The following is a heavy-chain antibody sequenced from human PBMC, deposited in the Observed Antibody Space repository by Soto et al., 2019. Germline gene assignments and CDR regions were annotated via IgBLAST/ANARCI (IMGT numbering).Heavy chain of an antibody. V-gene: IGHV1-18*01. Sequence: QVQLVQSGAEVRKPGASVTVSCKASGYTFTNYGVIWVRQAPGQGLEWVGWVHTFNGHTNYAQKFQGRVTMTTDTSXGPXXXXXXXXXXXXXXXXXXXXXXXXXXXXXXMNTVHYWGQGTLVTVA. CDR2: VHTFNGHT. CDR1: GYTFTNYG. CDR3: XXXXXXXXXXXXMNTVHY. J-gene: IGHJ4*02.